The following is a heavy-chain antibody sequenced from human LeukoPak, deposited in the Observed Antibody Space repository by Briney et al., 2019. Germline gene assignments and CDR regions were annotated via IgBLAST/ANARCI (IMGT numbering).Heavy chain of an antibody. D-gene: IGHD5-12*01. CDR2: IYSSGST. CDR3: ARHGPTREIDY. J-gene: IGHJ4*02. Sequence: PSETLSLTCTVSGGSISSYYWSWIRQPPGKGLEWIGYIYSSGSTNYNPSLKSRVTMSVDTSKNQYSLKLSPVTAADTAVYYCARHGPTREIDYWGQGTLVTVSS. V-gene: IGHV4-59*08. CDR1: GGSISSYY.